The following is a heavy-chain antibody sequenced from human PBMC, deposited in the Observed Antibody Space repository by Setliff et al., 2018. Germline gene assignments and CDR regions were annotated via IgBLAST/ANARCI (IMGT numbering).Heavy chain of an antibody. CDR1: GFRFTNFG. D-gene: IGHD6-19*01. CDR2: FDAEDGET. CDR3: VRSSAPQVVLAADFDF. V-gene: IGHV1-24*01. Sequence: ASVKVSCKTSGFRFTNFGFSWVRQAPGKGLEWMGGFDAEDGETIYAQKFQGRVTMTEDTSTDTAYMELKSLGSDDTAVYYCVRSSAPQVVLAADFDFWGQGTPVTVSS. J-gene: IGHJ4*02.